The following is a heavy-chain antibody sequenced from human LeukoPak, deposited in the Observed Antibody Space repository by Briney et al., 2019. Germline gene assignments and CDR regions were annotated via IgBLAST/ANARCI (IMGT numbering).Heavy chain of an antibody. Sequence: SQTLSLTCTVSGGVVSTSDYYWGWIRQSPGKGLEWIGDIFYTGKTNYNPSLKGRATISLDTSKNQFSLRLTSVTAADTAVYYCARVFDSWGQGKLVTVSS. J-gene: IGHJ4*02. CDR2: IFYTGKT. V-gene: IGHV4-39*07. CDR1: GGVVSTSDYY. CDR3: ARVFDS.